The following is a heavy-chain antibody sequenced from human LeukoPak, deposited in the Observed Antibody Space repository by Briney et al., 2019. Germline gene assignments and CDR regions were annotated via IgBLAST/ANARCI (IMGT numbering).Heavy chain of an antibody. Sequence: SETLSLTCTVSGGSISSYYWSWIRQPPGKGLEWIGYIYYSGSTNYTPSLKSRVNISVDTSKNQFSLKLSSVTAADTAVYYCASSVYCSSTSCPDEGYYYMDVWGKGTTVTVSS. CDR2: IYYSGST. V-gene: IGHV4-59*08. CDR3: ASSVYCSSTSCPDEGYYYMDV. CDR1: GGSISSYY. J-gene: IGHJ6*03. D-gene: IGHD2-2*01.